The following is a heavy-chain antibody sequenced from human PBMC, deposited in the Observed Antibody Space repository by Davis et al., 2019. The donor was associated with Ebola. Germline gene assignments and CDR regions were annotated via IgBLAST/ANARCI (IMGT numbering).Heavy chain of an antibody. Sequence: GESLKISCAASGFTFSSYWMSWVRQAPGKGLEWVANIKQDGSEKYYADSVKGRFTISRDNSRDTLYLQLNSLRGDDTAVYFCAKDLGGKSDFYGMHVWGQGAAVSVSS. J-gene: IGHJ6*02. V-gene: IGHV3-7*04. CDR2: IKQDGSEK. CDR3: AKDLGGKSDFYGMHV. D-gene: IGHD3-16*01. CDR1: GFTFSSYW.